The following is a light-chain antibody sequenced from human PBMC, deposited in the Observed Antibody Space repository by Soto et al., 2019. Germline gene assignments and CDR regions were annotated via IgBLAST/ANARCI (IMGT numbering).Light chain of an antibody. CDR2: AAS. J-gene: IGKJ1*01. V-gene: IGKV1-39*01. Sequence: DIQLTQSPSSLSASVGDRVTINCRASQRIRSYLNWYQPTLGKAPRLLIYAASSLQSGVLSRFSGSGAGTDCTRPISGLLSEDVATDYCQQTYSIPRTFGQGTKVDIK. CDR3: QQTYSIPRT. CDR1: QRIRSY.